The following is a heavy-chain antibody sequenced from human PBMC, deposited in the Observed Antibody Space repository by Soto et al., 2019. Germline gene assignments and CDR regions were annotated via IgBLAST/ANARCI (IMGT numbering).Heavy chain of an antibody. J-gene: IGHJ6*02. CDR3: ARGTTLAIFDYGMDV. Sequence: QVQLVESGGGVVQPGRSLRLSCAASGFTFTSYAMHWLRQAPGKGLEWVAVISNVGSNYYYADSARGRFTISRDNTKKTLFLQMGSLRGEDSGVYYCARGTTLAIFDYGMDVWGQGTTVTVSS. CDR1: GFTFTSYA. D-gene: IGHD3-3*01. CDR2: ISNVGSNY. V-gene: IGHV3-30-3*01.